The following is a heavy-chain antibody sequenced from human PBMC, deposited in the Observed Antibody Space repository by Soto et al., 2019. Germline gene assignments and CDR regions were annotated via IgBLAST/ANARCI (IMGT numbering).Heavy chain of an antibody. V-gene: IGHV4-31*03. Sequence: QVVLQESGPGLLKPSQTLSLTCTVSGESLSGGVDYWSWIRQSSGGGLEWIGYVFHTGRTSYKPSLKSRVTISADTSKNQFSLRLTSLTAADTAVYYCAKTTAGRGYLDPWGHGSPVTVSS. CDR2: VFHTGRT. CDR1: GESLSGGVDY. J-gene: IGHJ5*02. CDR3: AKTTAGRGYLDP. D-gene: IGHD6-25*01.